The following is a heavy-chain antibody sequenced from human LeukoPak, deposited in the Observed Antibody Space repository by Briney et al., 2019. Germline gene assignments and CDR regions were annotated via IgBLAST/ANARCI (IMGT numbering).Heavy chain of an antibody. CDR2: ISGSGGST. CDR3: AKRPYASDSARTTLLGD. Sequence: GGTLRVSCAASGFTFSSYAMSWVRQAPGKGLEWVSCISGSGGSTYYADSVKGRFTITRDNSKNTLYLQMNSLRADDTAVYYCAKRPYASDSARTTLLGDWGQGTLVTVSS. D-gene: IGHD2-21*02. J-gene: IGHJ4*02. V-gene: IGHV3-23*01. CDR1: GFTFSSYA.